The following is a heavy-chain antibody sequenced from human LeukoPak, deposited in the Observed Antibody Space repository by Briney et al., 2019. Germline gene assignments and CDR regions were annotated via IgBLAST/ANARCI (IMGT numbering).Heavy chain of an antibody. D-gene: IGHD5-18*01. CDR3: ARGEIQLWAHFDY. V-gene: IGHV1-69*06. CDR2: IIPIFGTA. J-gene: IGHJ4*02. Sequence: ASVKVSCKASGGTFSSYAISWVRQAPGQGLEWMGGIIPIFGTANYAQKFQGRVTIIADKSTSTAYMELSSLRSEDTAVYYCARGEIQLWAHFDYWGQGTLVTVSS. CDR1: GGTFSSYA.